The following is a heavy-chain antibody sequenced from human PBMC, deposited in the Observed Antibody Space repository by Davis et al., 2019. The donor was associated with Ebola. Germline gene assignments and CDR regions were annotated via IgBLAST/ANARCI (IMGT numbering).Heavy chain of an antibody. D-gene: IGHD5-12*01. J-gene: IGHJ4*02. CDR2: IIPILGIA. V-gene: IGHV1-69*04. CDR3: ARDLGVATSDY. Sequence: AASVKVSCKASGGTFSSYTISWVRQAPGQGLEWMGRIIPILGIANYAQKFQGRVTITADKSTSTAYMELRSLRSDDTAVYYCARDLGVATSDYWGQGTLVTVSS. CDR1: GGTFSSYT.